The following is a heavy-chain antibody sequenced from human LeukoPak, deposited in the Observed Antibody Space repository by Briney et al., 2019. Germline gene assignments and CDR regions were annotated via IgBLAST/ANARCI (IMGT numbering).Heavy chain of an antibody. CDR2: IKQDGREK. D-gene: IGHD1-1*01. V-gene: IGHV3-7*03. Sequence: PGGSLRLSCAASGFTFSSYWMSWVRQAPGKGLEWVANIKQDGREKYYVDSVKGRFTISRDNAKNSLYLQMNSLRAEDTAVYYCARESLNYYFDYWGQGTLVTVSS. CDR3: ARESLNYYFDY. J-gene: IGHJ4*02. CDR1: GFTFSSYW.